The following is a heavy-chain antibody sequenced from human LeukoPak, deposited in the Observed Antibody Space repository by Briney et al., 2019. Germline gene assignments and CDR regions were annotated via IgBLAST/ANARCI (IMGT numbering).Heavy chain of an antibody. J-gene: IGHJ4*02. CDR1: GASITSYV. CDR3: AREGRNRSFDY. Sequence: PSETLSLTCTVSGASITSYVWSWIRQPAGKALEWIGRISASGSTRYNPSLQSRVTMSVDTSKNQFSLKLSSVTAADTAVYYCAREGRNRSFDYWGQGTLVTVSS. CDR2: ISASGST. D-gene: IGHD1-14*01. V-gene: IGHV4-4*07.